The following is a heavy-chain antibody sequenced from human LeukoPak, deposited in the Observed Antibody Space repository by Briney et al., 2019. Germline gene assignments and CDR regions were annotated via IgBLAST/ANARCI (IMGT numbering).Heavy chain of an antibody. CDR2: INHSGST. CDR1: GFTLSSFA. J-gene: IGHJ5*02. D-gene: IGHD3-3*01. Sequence: GSLRLSCTASGFTLSSFAMSWVRQPPGKGLEWIGEINHSGSTNYNPSLKSRVTISVDTSKNQFSLKLSSVTAADTAVYYCARGVGFWSGYYWSGWFDPWGQGTLVTVSS. CDR3: ARGVGFWSGYYWSGWFDP. V-gene: IGHV4-34*01.